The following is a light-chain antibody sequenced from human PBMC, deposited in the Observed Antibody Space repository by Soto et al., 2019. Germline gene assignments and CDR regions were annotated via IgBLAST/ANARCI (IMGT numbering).Light chain of an antibody. J-gene: IGKJ4*01. CDR1: QIVSSTY. CDR3: QQYGVTPPNS. CDR2: GAS. Sequence: EIVLTQSPGTLSLSPGERATLSCRASQIVSSTYLAWFQQKPGQAPRLLIYGASTRATGIPDRFSGSGSGTDSTLTISGLEPEDLALYYCQQYGVTPPNSFGRGTKVEV. V-gene: IGKV3-20*01.